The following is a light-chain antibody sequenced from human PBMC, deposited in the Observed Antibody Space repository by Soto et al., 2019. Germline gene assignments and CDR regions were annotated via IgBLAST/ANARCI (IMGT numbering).Light chain of an antibody. CDR1: SSDVGAYNY. CDR3: TSYTTTTAHV. V-gene: IGLV2-14*03. CDR2: DVT. Sequence: QSALTQPASVSGSPGQSITIFCTGTSSDVGAYNYVSWYQQHPGKAPKVIIYDVTKRPSGVSDRFSGSKSGNTASLTISGLQAEDEADYYCTSYTTTTAHVLGGGTQLTVL. J-gene: IGLJ7*01.